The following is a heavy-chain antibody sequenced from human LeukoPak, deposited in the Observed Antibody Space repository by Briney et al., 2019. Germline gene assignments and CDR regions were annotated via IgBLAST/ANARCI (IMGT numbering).Heavy chain of an antibody. J-gene: IGHJ4*02. Sequence: LSEVSMHWVRQAPGQGLEWMGSFDPEDGEAIYAQRFQGRVTMTEDTSTNTAYMEVNSLRSEDTAVYYCATDIQQLVLFAYWGQGTLATVSS. CDR3: ATDIQQLVLFAY. V-gene: IGHV1-24*01. CDR2: FDPEDGEA. CDR1: LSEVS. D-gene: IGHD6-13*01.